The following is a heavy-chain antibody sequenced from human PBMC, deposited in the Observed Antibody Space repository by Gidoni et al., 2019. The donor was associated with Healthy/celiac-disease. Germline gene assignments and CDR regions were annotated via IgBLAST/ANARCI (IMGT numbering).Heavy chain of an antibody. V-gene: IGHV3-48*03. J-gene: IGHJ6*02. D-gene: IGHD2-21*02. Sequence: EVQLVESGGGLVQPGGSLRLYCAASGFTFSSYEMNWVRQAPGKGLEWVSYISSSGSTIYYADSVKGRFTISRDNAKNSLYLQMNSLRAEDTAVYYCARDQLRLNYGMDVWGQGTTVTVSS. CDR2: ISSSGSTI. CDR1: GFTFSSYE. CDR3: ARDQLRLNYGMDV.